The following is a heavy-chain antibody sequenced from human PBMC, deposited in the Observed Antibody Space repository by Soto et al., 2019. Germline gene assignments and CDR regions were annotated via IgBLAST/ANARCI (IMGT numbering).Heavy chain of an antibody. D-gene: IGHD2-15*01. CDR2: ISARSGNT. Sequence: GASVKVSCKPSGYTFTTYGISWVRQAPGQGLEWVGWISARSGNTAYAQKFQGRVTMTRDTSTSTIYMDLRSLRSDDTAVYYCARDVDYAFDIWGQGTMVTVSS. V-gene: IGHV1-18*01. CDR1: GYTFTTYG. CDR3: ARDVDYAFDI. J-gene: IGHJ3*02.